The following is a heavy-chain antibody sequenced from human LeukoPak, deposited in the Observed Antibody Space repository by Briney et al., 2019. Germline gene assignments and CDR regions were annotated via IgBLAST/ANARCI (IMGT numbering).Heavy chain of an antibody. CDR1: GDSMTNYH. D-gene: IGHD3-10*01. CDR3: VRSGLVRGVST. J-gene: IGHJ4*02. Sequence: PSETLSLTCSVSGDSMTNYHWTWIRQPPGKELEWIGSISYSGTTNYNPSLNSRVTMSVDTSKKQSSLRLNSVTAADTAVYYCVRSGLVRGVSTWGQGTLVTVSS. V-gene: IGHV4-59*01. CDR2: ISYSGTT.